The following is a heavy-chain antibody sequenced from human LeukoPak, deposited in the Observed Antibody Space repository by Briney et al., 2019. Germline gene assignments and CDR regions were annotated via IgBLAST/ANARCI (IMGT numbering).Heavy chain of an antibody. D-gene: IGHD5-18*01. Sequence: EASVKVSCEASGGTFSSYAISWVRQAPGQGLEWMGGIIPIFGTANYAQKFQGRVTITADESTSTAYMELSSLRSEDTAVYYCARGLESRGYSYVGYWGQGTLVTVSS. CDR1: GGTFSSYA. J-gene: IGHJ4*02. CDR2: IIPIFGTA. V-gene: IGHV1-69*13. CDR3: ARGLESRGYSYVGY.